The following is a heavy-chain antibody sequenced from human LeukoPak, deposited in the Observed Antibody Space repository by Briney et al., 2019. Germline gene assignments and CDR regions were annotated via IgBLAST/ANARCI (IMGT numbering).Heavy chain of an antibody. CDR3: ARDKGGVWYDFWSGYSYYFDY. CDR2: IIPIFGTA. V-gene: IGHV1-69*06. CDR1: GGTFSSYA. Sequence: SVKVACKASGGTFSSYAVSWVRQAPGQGLEWMGRIIPIFGTANYAQKFQGRVTITADKSTSTAYMELSSLRSEDTAVYYCARDKGGVWYDFWSGYSYYFDYWGQGTLVTVSS. J-gene: IGHJ4*02. D-gene: IGHD3-3*01.